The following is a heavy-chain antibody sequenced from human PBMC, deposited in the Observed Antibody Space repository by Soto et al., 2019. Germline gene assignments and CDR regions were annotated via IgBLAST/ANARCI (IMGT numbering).Heavy chain of an antibody. Sequence: SETLSLSCAVYGGSFSGYYWSWIRQPPGKGLEWIGNIYYSGSTIYNPSLRSRVTISVDTSKSQFSLKLTSVTAADTAVYYCAKEKISTSCCNWFDPWGQGTLVTVSS. CDR3: AKEKISTSCCNWFDP. V-gene: IGHV4-59*01. CDR2: IYYSGST. CDR1: GGSFSGYY. D-gene: IGHD2-2*01. J-gene: IGHJ5*02.